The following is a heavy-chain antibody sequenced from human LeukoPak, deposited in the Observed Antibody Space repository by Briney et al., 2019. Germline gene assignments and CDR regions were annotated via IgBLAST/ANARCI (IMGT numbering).Heavy chain of an antibody. Sequence: GGSLRLSCAASGFTFRSYAMHWVRQAPGKGLEWVALISYDGSNKYYADSVKGRFTVSRDNSKNTLYLQMNSLRAEDTAVYYCAKGGVRGIIITSNVGYFDYWGQGTLVTVSS. J-gene: IGHJ4*02. CDR2: ISYDGSNK. CDR1: GFTFRSYA. V-gene: IGHV3-30*04. CDR3: AKGGVRGIIITSNVGYFDY. D-gene: IGHD3-10*01.